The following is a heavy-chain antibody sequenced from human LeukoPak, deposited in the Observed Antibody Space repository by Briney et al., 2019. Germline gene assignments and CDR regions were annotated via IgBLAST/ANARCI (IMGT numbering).Heavy chain of an antibody. Sequence: ASVKVSCNVSGYTFTSYDINWVRQATGQGLEWMGWMNPNSGNTGYAQKFQGRVTITRNTSISTAYMELSSLRSEDTAVYYCARGLSGGNSDFAFDIWGQGTMVTVSS. V-gene: IGHV1-8*03. CDR3: ARGLSGGNSDFAFDI. CDR1: GYTFTSYD. D-gene: IGHD4-23*01. J-gene: IGHJ3*02. CDR2: MNPNSGNT.